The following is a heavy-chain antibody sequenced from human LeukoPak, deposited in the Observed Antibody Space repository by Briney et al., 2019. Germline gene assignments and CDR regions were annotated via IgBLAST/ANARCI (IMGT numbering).Heavy chain of an antibody. Sequence: SETLSLTCTVSGGSISSYYRSWIRQPPGKGLEWIGYIYYSGSTNYNPSLKSRVTISVDTSKNQFSLKLSSVTATDTAVYYCARGIFSGSISSLFDYWGQGTLVTVSS. CDR2: IYYSGST. J-gene: IGHJ4*02. D-gene: IGHD3-3*01. V-gene: IGHV4-59*08. CDR1: GGSISSYY. CDR3: ARGIFSGSISSLFDY.